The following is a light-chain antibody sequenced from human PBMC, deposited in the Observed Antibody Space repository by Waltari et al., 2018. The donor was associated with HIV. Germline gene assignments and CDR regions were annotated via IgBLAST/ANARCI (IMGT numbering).Light chain of an antibody. J-gene: IGKJ2*01. V-gene: IGKV4-1*01. CDR1: PSVLYSSNNKNY. CDR3: QQYYSTPHT. Sequence: DIVMTQSPDSLAVSLGERATSHCKSSPSVLYSSNNKNYLAWYQQKPGQPPKLLIYWASTRESGVPDRFSGSGSGTDFTLTISSLQAEDVAVYYCQQYYSTPHTFGQGTKLEIK. CDR2: WAS.